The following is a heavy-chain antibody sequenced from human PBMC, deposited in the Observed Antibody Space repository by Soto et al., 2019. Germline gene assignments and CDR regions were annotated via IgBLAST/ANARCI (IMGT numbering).Heavy chain of an antibody. V-gene: IGHV5-51*01. Sequence: GESLKISCKGSGYSFTSYWIGWVRQMPGKGLEWMGIIYPGDSDTRYSPSFQGQVTISADKSISTAYLQWSSLKASDTAMYYCARLRPRGQPLLYPALYYFDYWGQGTLVTVSS. CDR3: ARLRPRGQPLLYPALYYFDY. D-gene: IGHD2-2*02. CDR2: IYPGDSDT. CDR1: GYSFTSYW. J-gene: IGHJ4*02.